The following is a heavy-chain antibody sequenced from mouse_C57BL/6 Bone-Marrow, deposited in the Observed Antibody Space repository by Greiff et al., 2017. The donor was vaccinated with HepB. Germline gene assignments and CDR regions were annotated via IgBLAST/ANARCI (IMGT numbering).Heavy chain of an antibody. J-gene: IGHJ4*01. D-gene: IGHD1-1*01. CDR2: IHPSDSDT. Sequence: QVQLQQPGAELVKPGASVKVSCKASGYTFTSYWMHWVKQRPGQGLEWIGRIHPSDSDTNYNQKFKGKATLTVDKSSSTAYMQLSSLTSEGSAVYYFAIYYGSSSYYAMDYWGQGTSVTVSS. CDR3: AIYYGSSSYYAMDY. V-gene: IGHV1-74*01. CDR1: GYTFTSYW.